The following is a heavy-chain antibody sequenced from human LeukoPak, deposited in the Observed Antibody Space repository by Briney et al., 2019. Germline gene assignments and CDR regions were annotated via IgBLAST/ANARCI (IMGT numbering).Heavy chain of an antibody. V-gene: IGHV3-9*01. J-gene: IGHJ3*02. Sequence: GGSLRLSCAASGFTFDDYAMHWVRQAPGKGLGWVSGISWNSGSIGYADSVKGRFTISRDKAKNSRYLQMNSLRAEDTALYYCAKAGGSGYYFDAFDIWGQGTMVTVSS. CDR1: GFTFDDYA. CDR2: ISWNSGSI. D-gene: IGHD3-22*01. CDR3: AKAGGSGYYFDAFDI.